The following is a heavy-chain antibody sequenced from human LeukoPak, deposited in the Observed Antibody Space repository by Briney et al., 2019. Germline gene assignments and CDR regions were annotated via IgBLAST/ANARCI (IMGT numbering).Heavy chain of an antibody. D-gene: IGHD2-15*01. CDR2: ISAYNGNT. CDR1: GDTFTSYG. V-gene: IGHV1-18*01. Sequence: AAVRVSSESSGDTFTSYGISWGREALGRGGERRGWISAYNGNTNYTQKLRGGGTLTTDTTTSTACMELRRLRSDHTAVYYCAREGVYCRGGSCYSDYWGQGTLVTVSS. CDR3: AREGVYCRGGSCYSDY. J-gene: IGHJ4*02.